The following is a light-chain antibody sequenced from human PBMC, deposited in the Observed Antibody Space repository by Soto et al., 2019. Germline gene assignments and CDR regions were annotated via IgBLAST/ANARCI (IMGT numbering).Light chain of an antibody. CDR2: SAS. CDR3: QQYTGPPTT. V-gene: IGKV3-20*01. Sequence: EIVLTQAPGTLSLSPGETATLSCRASQSVSSNFLGWYQQKFGQAPRLVIHSASSRATGIPDRFSGSGSGTDFTLTITRLEPEDSAVYFCQQYTGPPTTFGQGTRLEI. CDR1: QSVSSNF. J-gene: IGKJ5*01.